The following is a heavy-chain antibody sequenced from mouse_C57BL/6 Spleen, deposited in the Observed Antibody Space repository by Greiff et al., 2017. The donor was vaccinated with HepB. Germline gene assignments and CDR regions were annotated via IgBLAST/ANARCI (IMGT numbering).Heavy chain of an antibody. CDR3: ARSAMVTSYYAMDY. D-gene: IGHD2-2*01. J-gene: IGHJ4*01. CDR2: INPNNGGT. V-gene: IGHV1-26*01. CDR1: GYTFTDYY. Sequence: EVQLQQSGPELVKPGASVKISCKASGYTFTDYYMNWVKQSHGKSLEWIGDINPNNGGTSYNQKFKGKATLTVDKSSSTAYMELRSLTSEDSAVYYCARSAMVTSYYAMDYWGQGTSVTVSS.